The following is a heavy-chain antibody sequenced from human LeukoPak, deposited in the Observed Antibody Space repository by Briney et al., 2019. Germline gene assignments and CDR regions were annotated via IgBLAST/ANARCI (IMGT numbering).Heavy chain of an antibody. Sequence: GGSLRLSCAASGFTFSSYAMSWVRQAPGKGLEWVSAISGGGGSTYYADSVKGRFTISRDNSKNTLYLQMNSLRAEDTALYYCAKDIPRSLVVPAAKSAFDIWGQGTMVTVSS. D-gene: IGHD2-2*01. CDR1: GFTFSSYA. J-gene: IGHJ3*02. CDR3: AKDIPRSLVVPAAKSAFDI. V-gene: IGHV3-23*01. CDR2: ISGGGGST.